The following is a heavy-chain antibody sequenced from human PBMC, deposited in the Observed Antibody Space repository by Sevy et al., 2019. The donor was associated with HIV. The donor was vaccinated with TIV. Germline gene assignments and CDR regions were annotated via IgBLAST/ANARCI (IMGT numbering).Heavy chain of an antibody. CDR3: ARYMGSGTSFDY. V-gene: IGHV4-59*13. J-gene: IGHJ4*02. CDR1: GGSITNYY. Sequence: SETLSLTCTVSGGSITNYYWGWIRQPPGMRLEWIGYIHSSGNTNSNPSLKSRVTISVDTSKNQFSLNLNSVTAADTAVYYCARYMGSGTSFDYWGQGPLVTVSS. CDR2: IHSSGNT. D-gene: IGHD6-13*01.